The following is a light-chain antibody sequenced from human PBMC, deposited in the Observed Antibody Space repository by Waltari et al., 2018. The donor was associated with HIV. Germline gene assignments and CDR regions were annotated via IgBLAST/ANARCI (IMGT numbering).Light chain of an antibody. CDR1: SSNIGNHA. J-gene: IGLJ1*01. V-gene: IGLV1-36*01. Sequence: QSVLTPPPSLSAAPRQRVPISCSASSSNIGNHAVTWYQHLPGKASKLLIYYDDLLPSGVSDRFSGSKSGTSASLAISGLQSEDDADYYCAAWDDSLNGYVFGTGTKVTVL. CDR2: YDD. CDR3: AAWDDSLNGYV.